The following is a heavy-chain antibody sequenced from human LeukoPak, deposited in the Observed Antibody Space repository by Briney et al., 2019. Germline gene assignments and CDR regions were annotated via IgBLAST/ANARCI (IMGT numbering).Heavy chain of an antibody. J-gene: IGHJ4*02. CDR3: ARFIAAPYYFDY. D-gene: IGHD6-13*01. V-gene: IGHV3-30*04. CDR1: GFTFSSYV. Sequence: GGSLRLSCAAFGFTFSSYVMHWVRQAPGKGLEWVAIISYDGSNEYYADSVKGRFSISRDNSKNTLYLQMNSLRAEDTAVYYCARFIAAPYYFDYWGRGTLVTVSS. CDR2: ISYDGSNE.